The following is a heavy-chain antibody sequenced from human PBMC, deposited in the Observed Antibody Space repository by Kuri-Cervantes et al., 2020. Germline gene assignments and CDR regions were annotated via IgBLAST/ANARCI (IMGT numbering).Heavy chain of an antibody. Sequence: GESLKISCAASGFTFSSYSMNWVRQAPGKGLEWVSYISSSSSTIYYADSVKGRFTISRDNAKNSLYLQMNSLRDEDTAVYYCARARGRFLEWFHSPFDYWGQGTLVTVSS. V-gene: IGHV3-48*02. D-gene: IGHD3-3*01. CDR3: ARARGRFLEWFHSPFDY. CDR1: GFTFSSYS. J-gene: IGHJ4*02. CDR2: ISSSSSTI.